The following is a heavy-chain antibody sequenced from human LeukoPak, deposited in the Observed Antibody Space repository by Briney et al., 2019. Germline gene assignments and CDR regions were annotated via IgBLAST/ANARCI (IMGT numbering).Heavy chain of an antibody. CDR2: IFPGDSDT. CDR3: ARPRYSSLDAFDI. D-gene: IGHD6-13*01. Sequence: PGESLKISCKGSGYNFGSYWIGWVRQMPGLGLGGLGIIFPGDSDTRYSLSFEGQVTISADKSISTAYLQWSSLKASDTAIYYCARPRYSSLDAFDIWGQGTMVTVSS. CDR1: GYNFGSYW. J-gene: IGHJ3*02. V-gene: IGHV5-51*01.